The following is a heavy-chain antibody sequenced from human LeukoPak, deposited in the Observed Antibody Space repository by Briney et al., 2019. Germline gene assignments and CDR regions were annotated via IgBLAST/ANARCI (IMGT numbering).Heavy chain of an antibody. V-gene: IGHV3-30*04. D-gene: IGHD3-22*01. CDR1: GFTFSNFP. CDR2: LSSDGSDK. CDR3: ARWMNYYDSSGYH. J-gene: IGHJ4*02. Sequence: GGSLILSCAASGFTFSNFPMHWVRQAPGKGLEWVALLSSDGSDKYYADSVKGRFTISRDNSKNTLYLQMNSLRAEDTAVYYCARWMNYYDSSGYHWGQGTLVTVSS.